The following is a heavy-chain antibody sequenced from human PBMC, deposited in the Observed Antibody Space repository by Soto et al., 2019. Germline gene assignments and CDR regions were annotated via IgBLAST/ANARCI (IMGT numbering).Heavy chain of an antibody. D-gene: IGHD3-3*01. V-gene: IGHV3-48*01. J-gene: IGHJ4*02. Sequence: PGGSLRLPCAASGFTFSSYSMNWVRQAPGKGLEWVSYISSSSSTIYYADSVKGRFTISRDNAKNSPYLQMNSLRAEDTAVYYCASSTHTIFGVVIYFDYWGQGTLVTVSS. CDR2: ISSSSSTI. CDR3: ASSTHTIFGVVIYFDY. CDR1: GFTFSSYS.